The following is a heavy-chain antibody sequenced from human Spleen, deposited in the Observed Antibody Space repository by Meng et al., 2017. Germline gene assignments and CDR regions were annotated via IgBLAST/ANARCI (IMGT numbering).Heavy chain of an antibody. CDR1: GGSIRSTSYY. J-gene: IGHJ4*02. D-gene: IGHD2-2*01. CDR3: ASVVPTAKSYYFDY. Sequence: QLQLQESGPGLVKPSETLSLPCTVSGGSIRSTSYYWGWIRQQPGKGLEWIAYIYYSGSTYYNPSLKSRVTISVDTSKNQFSLKLSSVTAADTAVYYCASVVPTAKSYYFDYWGQGTLVTVSS. CDR2: IYYSGST. V-gene: IGHV4-30-4*08.